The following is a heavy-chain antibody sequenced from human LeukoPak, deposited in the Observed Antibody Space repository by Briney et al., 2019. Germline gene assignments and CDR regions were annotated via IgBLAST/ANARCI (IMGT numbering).Heavy chain of an antibody. D-gene: IGHD2-2*01. Sequence: ASVKVSCKASGYTFTSYGISWVRQAPGQGLEWMGWISAYNGNTNYAQKLQGRVTMTTDTSTSTAYMELRSLRPDDTAVYYCARDGSGCSSTSCYHIIGYWGQGTLVTVSS. V-gene: IGHV1-18*01. CDR2: ISAYNGNT. J-gene: IGHJ4*02. CDR3: ARDGSGCSSTSCYHIIGY. CDR1: GYTFTSYG.